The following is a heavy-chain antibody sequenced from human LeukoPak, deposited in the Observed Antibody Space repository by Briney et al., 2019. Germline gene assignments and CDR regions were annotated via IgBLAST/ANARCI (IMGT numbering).Heavy chain of an antibody. D-gene: IGHD3-10*01. CDR3: AQTSGSYLADFDW. J-gene: IGHJ4*02. Sequence: GGSLRLSRTASVFTFSDYAMTWVRQAPGKGLEWVSGISGNGGSTYYADSVKGRFTISRDYSKSSLHLQMNSLRAEDTAVSYCAQTSGSYLADFDWWGQRTLVTVSS. V-gene: IGHV3-23*01. CDR2: ISGNGGST. CDR1: VFTFSDYA.